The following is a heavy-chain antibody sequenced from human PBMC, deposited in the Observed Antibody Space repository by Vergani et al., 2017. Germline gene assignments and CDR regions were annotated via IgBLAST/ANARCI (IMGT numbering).Heavy chain of an antibody. CDR2: ISGSGGST. Sequence: EVQLLESGGGLAQPGGSLRLSCAASGFTFSSYAMSWVRQAPGKGLEWVSAISGSGGSTHYADSVKGRFTISRDNSKNTLYLQMNSLRVEDTALYYCAKDYYASGSYRYYYYDMDVWGKGTTVTVSS. CDR3: AKDYYASGSYRYYYYDMDV. V-gene: IGHV3-23*01. CDR1: GFTFSSYA. J-gene: IGHJ6*03. D-gene: IGHD3-10*01.